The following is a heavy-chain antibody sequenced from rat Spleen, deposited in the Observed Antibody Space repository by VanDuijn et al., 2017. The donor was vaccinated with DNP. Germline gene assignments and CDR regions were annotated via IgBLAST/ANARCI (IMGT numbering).Heavy chain of an antibody. D-gene: IGHD1-2*01. Sequence: EVQLVESGGGLMQPGRSLKLSCVASGFTFNNYWMTWIRQAPGKGLEWVASISSGGGGTYYPDAVKGRFTISRDNAKSTLYLQLDSLRSEDTASYYCARNYYSSYVMDAWGQGASVTVSS. CDR3: ARNYYSSYVMDA. V-gene: IGHV5-31*01. CDR1: GFTFNNYW. CDR2: ISSGGGGT. J-gene: IGHJ4*01.